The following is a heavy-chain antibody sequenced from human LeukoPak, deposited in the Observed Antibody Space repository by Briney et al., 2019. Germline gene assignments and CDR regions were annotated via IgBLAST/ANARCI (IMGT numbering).Heavy chain of an antibody. CDR3: ARDGSGWTDDDAFDI. CDR2: IYTSGST. J-gene: IGHJ3*02. D-gene: IGHD6-19*01. CDR1: GASISSHY. V-gene: IGHV4-4*07. Sequence: PSETLSLTCTVSGASISSHYWNWIRQPAGKGLEWIGRIYTSGSTKYNPSLKSRVTISVDKSKNQFSLSLSSVTAADTAVYYCARDGSGWTDDDAFDIWGPGTMVTVS.